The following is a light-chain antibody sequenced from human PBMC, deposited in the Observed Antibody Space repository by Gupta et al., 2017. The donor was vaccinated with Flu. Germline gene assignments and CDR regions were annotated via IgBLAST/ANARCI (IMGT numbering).Light chain of an antibody. J-gene: IGLJ2*01. V-gene: IGLV1-40*01. Sequence: QSLLTQPPSGSGAPGQRVTIPCTGSTSNIGAGYDVHWYQQLPGTAPKLLIYGNNNLPSGVPDRFSGSKSGTSASLAITGLQAEDEADYYCQSYDSSLSGFRVFGGGTKLTVL. CDR3: QSYDSSLSGFRV. CDR1: TSNIGAGYD. CDR2: GNN.